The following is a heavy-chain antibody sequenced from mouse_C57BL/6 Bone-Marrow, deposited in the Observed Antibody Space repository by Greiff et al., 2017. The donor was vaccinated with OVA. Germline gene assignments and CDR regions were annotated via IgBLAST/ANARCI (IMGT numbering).Heavy chain of an antibody. CDR3: ARRYGSSPKYFDV. Sequence: QVQLQQPGAELVRPGSSVKLSCKASGYTFTSYWMHWVKQRPIQGLEWIGNIDPSDSETHYNQKFKDKATLTVDKSSSTAYMQLSSLTSEDSAVYYCARRYGSSPKYFDVWGTGTTVTVSS. CDR1: GYTFTSYW. D-gene: IGHD1-1*01. J-gene: IGHJ1*03. CDR2: IDPSDSET. V-gene: IGHV1-52*01.